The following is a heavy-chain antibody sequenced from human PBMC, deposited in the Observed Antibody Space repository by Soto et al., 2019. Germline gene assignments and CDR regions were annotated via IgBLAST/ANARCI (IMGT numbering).Heavy chain of an antibody. D-gene: IGHD4-4*01. Sequence: GGSLRLSCAASGFTFSSYGLHWVRQAPGKGLEWVTLISYDGSNKYYADSVKGRFTISRDNAKNSLYLQMNSLRDEDTAVYYCARDSPPESNYVVSHDYFDYWGQGTLVTVSS. CDR3: ARDSPPESNYVVSHDYFDY. CDR1: GFTFSSYG. V-gene: IGHV3-30*03. CDR2: ISYDGSNK. J-gene: IGHJ4*02.